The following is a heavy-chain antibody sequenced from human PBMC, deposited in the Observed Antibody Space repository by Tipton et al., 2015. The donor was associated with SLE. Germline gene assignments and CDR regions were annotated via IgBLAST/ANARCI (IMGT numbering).Heavy chain of an antibody. CDR3: ARETGTYYITCIVS. J-gene: IGHJ5*01. CDR2: IFHSDET. D-gene: IGHD1-26*01. Sequence: PGLVKPSESLSLTCNVSGFSIRSGYYWGWTRQPRGKGLEWIGGIFHSDETYYSPSLRSRVSISVDVSRNQFSLTLNSVTAADTDTYSCARETGTYYITCIVSWGQGTLVTVSS. CDR1: GFSIRSGYY. V-gene: IGHV4-38-2*02.